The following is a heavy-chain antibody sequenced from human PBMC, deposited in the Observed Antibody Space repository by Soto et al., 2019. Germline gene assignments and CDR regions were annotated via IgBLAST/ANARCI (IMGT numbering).Heavy chain of an antibody. Sequence: ASVKVYCKASGYTFTSYGISWVRQAPGQGLEWMGWISAYNGNTNYAQKLQGRVTMTTDTSTSTAYMELRSLRSDDTAVYYCARDPRRYFDWLLPDDYYCYGMDVWGQGTTVTVSS. CDR2: ISAYNGNT. CDR3: ARDPRRYFDWLLPDDYYCYGMDV. V-gene: IGHV1-18*01. D-gene: IGHD3-9*01. CDR1: GYTFTSYG. J-gene: IGHJ6*02.